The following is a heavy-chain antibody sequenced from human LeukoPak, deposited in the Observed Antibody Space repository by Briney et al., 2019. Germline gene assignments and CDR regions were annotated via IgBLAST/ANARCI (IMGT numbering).Heavy chain of an antibody. V-gene: IGHV4-34*01. CDR2: INHSGST. J-gene: IGHJ3*02. CDR3: ARVDTAMVNDAFDI. D-gene: IGHD5-18*01. Sequence: SETLSLTCAVYGGSFSGYYWSWIRQPPGKGLEWIGEINHSGSTNYNPSLKSRVTISVDTSKNQFSLKLSSVTAADTAVYYCARVDTAMVNDAFDIWGQGTMVNVSS. CDR1: GGSFSGYY.